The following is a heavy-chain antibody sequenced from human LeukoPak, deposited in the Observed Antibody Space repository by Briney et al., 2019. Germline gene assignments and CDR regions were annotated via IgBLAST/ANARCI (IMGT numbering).Heavy chain of an antibody. CDR3: ARFYCSSTSCYFDY. CDR1: GYTFTGYY. Sequence: ASVKVSCKASGYTFTGYYMHWVRQAPGQGLEWMGWINPNSGGTNYARKFQGRVTMTRDTSISTAYMELSRLRSDDTAVYYCARFYCSSTSCYFDYWGQGTLVTVSS. J-gene: IGHJ4*02. V-gene: IGHV1-2*02. D-gene: IGHD2-2*01. CDR2: INPNSGGT.